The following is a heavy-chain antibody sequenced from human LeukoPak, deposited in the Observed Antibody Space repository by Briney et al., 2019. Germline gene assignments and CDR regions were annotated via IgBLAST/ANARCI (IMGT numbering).Heavy chain of an antibody. CDR2: IYYNGVT. CDR1: GGSISKHY. D-gene: IGHD3-10*01. Sequence: SSETLSLTCVVSGGSISKHYWNWIRQSPGKGLEWIGHIYYNGVTNYNPSLKSRVTISVDTSKNHFSLNLRSVTAADTAVYYCAREADYGSGSYPDYWGQGTLVTVSS. J-gene: IGHJ4*02. V-gene: IGHV4-59*11. CDR3: AREADYGSGSYPDY.